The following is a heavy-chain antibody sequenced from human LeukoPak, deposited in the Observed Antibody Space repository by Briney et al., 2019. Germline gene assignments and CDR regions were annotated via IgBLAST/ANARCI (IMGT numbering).Heavy chain of an antibody. J-gene: IGHJ5*02. Sequence: SETLSLTCPVSGGSISSGSYYWSWIRQPAGKGLKWIGRIYTSGSTNYNPSLKSRVTMSVDTSKNQFSLKLSSVTAADTAVYYCARELGVDCSSTSCYVGWFDPWGQGTLVTVSS. D-gene: IGHD2-2*01. CDR2: IYTSGST. V-gene: IGHV4-61*02. CDR3: ARELGVDCSSTSCYVGWFDP. CDR1: GGSISSGSYY.